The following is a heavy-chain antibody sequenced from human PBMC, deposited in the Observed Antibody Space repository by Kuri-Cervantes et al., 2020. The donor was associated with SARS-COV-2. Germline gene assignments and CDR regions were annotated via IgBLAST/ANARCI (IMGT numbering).Heavy chain of an antibody. CDR3: AKPLGYSGYDPPDY. Sequence: GGSLRLSCAASGFTFSSHAMIWVRQAPGKGLEWVSSISGSGGATYYADSAKGRFTISRDNSKNTLSLQMNSLRAEDTAVYYCAKPLGYSGYDPPDYWGQGTLVTVS. J-gene: IGHJ4*02. CDR2: ISGSGGAT. D-gene: IGHD5-12*01. CDR1: GFTFSSHA. V-gene: IGHV3-23*01.